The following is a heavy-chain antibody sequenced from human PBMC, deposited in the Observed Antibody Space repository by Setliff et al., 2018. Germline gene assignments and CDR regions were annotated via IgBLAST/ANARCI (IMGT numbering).Heavy chain of an antibody. Sequence: ASVKVSCKTSGYAFINFYMYWVRQAPGQGLEWMGVMNHGRGSRNYAQRFQGRVTMTSDTSTSTVYMELSSLRSEDTALYYCARGGHIRYDYYYMDVWGKGTTVTVSS. CDR3: ARGGHIRYDYYYMDV. CDR1: GYAFINFY. CDR2: MNHGRGSR. V-gene: IGHV1-46*01. J-gene: IGHJ6*03. D-gene: IGHD5-18*01.